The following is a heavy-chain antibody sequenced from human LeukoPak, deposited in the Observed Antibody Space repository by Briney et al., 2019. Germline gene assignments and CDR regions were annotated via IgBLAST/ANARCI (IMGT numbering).Heavy chain of an antibody. V-gene: IGHV3-43*02. D-gene: IGHD5-24*01. CDR2: ISGDGGST. Sequence: GGSLRLSCAASGFTFDDYAMHWVRQAPGKGLEWVSLISGDGGSTYYADSVKGRFTISRDNSKNYLYLQMNSLRTEDTALYYCAKDIGGRDGYNSAPLYFDYWGQGTLVTVSS. CDR1: GFTFDDYA. J-gene: IGHJ4*02. CDR3: AKDIGGRDGYNSAPLYFDY.